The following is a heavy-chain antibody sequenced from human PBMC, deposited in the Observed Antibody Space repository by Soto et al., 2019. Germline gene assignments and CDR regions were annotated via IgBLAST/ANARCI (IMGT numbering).Heavy chain of an antibody. CDR3: ARRRYSSSNDGRFDY. Sequence: QITLKESGPTLVKPTQTLTLTCTFSGVSLDTTLVGVGWIRQPPGKALEWLALIYWDGDERYSPSLKTRLTITKDTAKNQVVLIVPDMDPVDTATYCGARRRYSSSNDGRFDYWGQGTLVTVSS. CDR2: IYWDGDE. CDR1: GVSLDTTLVG. J-gene: IGHJ4*02. D-gene: IGHD6-6*01. V-gene: IGHV2-5*02.